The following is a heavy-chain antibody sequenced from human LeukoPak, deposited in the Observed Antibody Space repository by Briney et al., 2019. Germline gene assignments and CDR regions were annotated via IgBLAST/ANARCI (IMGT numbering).Heavy chain of an antibody. D-gene: IGHD3-10*01. CDR1: GGSISSSSYY. V-gene: IGHV4-39*01. J-gene: IGHJ5*02. CDR2: IYYSGST. Sequence: SETLSLTCTVSGGSISSSSYYWGWIRQPPGKGLEWIGSIYYSGSTYYNPSLKSRVTISVDTSKNQFSLKLSSVTAADTAVYYCARLVRVRGVIGNWFHPWGQGTLVTVSS. CDR3: ARLVRVRGVIGNWFHP.